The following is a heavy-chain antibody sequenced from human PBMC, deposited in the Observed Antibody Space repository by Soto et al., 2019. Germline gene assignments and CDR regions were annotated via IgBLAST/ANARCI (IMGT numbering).Heavy chain of an antibody. Sequence: QVQLVQSGAEVKKPGASVKVSCRASGYTFTNYYMHWVRQAPGQGLEWMGVIHPIVGSTSYAKKFNGRVTLTRDTSTSTVYMELTTLRSDDTAVYYFVREWLLLNDRPDQYYALDVWGQGTTVIVSS. V-gene: IGHV1-46*01. CDR3: VREWLLLNDRPDQYYALDV. CDR1: GYTFTNYY. J-gene: IGHJ6*02. CDR2: IHPIVGST. D-gene: IGHD5-12*01.